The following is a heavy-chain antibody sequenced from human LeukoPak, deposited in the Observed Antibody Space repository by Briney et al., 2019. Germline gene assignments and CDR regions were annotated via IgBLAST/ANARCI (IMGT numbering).Heavy chain of an antibody. CDR3: TGLHFAAAEEFDP. V-gene: IGHV4-59*08. CDR2: IYHTGNT. CDR1: GGSINGHY. J-gene: IGHJ5*02. Sequence: SETLSLTCTVSGGSINGHYWSWIRQSPGKGLEWIGYIYHTGNTNYNPSLKSRITMSVDTSKNQFSLNLSSVTAADTAVYYCTGLHFAAAEEFDPWGQGTLVTVSS. D-gene: IGHD6-13*01.